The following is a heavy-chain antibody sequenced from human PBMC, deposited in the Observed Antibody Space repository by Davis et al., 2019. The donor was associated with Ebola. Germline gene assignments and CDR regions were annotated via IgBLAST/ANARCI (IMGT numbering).Heavy chain of an antibody. J-gene: IGHJ3*02. CDR3: ASLRRTITGMDDGFDM. D-gene: IGHD5/OR15-5a*01. V-gene: IGHV5-51*01. Sequence: GESLKISCQDSGNSFASHWIGWVRQMPGKCLALFGIIYTGDSDTRYSPSFRGQVTISADKSIKTAFLQWSSLKASDTAMYYCASLRRTITGMDDGFDMWGKGKMVTVSS. CDR2: IYTGDSDT. CDR1: GNSFASHW.